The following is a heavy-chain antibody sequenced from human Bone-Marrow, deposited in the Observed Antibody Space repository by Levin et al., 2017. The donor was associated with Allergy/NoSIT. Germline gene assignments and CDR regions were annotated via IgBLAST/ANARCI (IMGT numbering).Heavy chain of an antibody. CDR1: GGTFNRHV. CDR3: ATERGGGQFDF. D-gene: IGHD3-16*01. V-gene: IGHV1-69*13. CDR2: VSPIFDKS. Sequence: SVKVSCKASGGTFNRHVFSWMRQAPGQGLEWMGAVSPIFDKSHYSQKFQGRVTITADEFTTTAHMELSSLRSEDTAVYYCATERGGGQFDFWGQGTLVTVSS. J-gene: IGHJ4*02.